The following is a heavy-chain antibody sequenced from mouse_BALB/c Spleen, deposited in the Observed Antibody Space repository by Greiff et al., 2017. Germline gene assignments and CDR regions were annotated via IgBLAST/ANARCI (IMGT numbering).Heavy chain of an antibody. CDR3: TRWTMDY. CDR2: IDPETGGT. V-gene: IGHV1-15*01. J-gene: IGHJ4*01. Sequence: VQRVESGAELVRPGASVTLSCKASGYTFTDYEMHWVKQTPVHGLEWIGAIDPETGGTAYNQKFKGKATLTADKSSSTAYMELRSLTSEDSAVYYCTRWTMDYWGQGTSVTVSS. CDR1: GYTFTDYE.